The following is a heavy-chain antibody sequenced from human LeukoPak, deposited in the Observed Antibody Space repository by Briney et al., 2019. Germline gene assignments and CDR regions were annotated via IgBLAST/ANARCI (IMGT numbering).Heavy chain of an antibody. Sequence: GGSLRLSCAASGFTFDDYGVSWVRQAPGKGLEWVSGINWNGGSTGYADSVKGRFTISRDNAKNSLYLQMNSLRAEDTALYYCARDVCSGGSCYSFYYYYMDVWGKGTTVTVSS. CDR2: INWNGGST. J-gene: IGHJ6*03. D-gene: IGHD2-15*01. CDR1: GFTFDDYG. CDR3: ARDVCSGGSCYSFYYYYMDV. V-gene: IGHV3-20*04.